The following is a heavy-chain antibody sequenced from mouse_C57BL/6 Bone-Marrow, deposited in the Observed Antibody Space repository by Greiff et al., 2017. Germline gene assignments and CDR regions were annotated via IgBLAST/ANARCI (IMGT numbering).Heavy chain of an antibody. D-gene: IGHD1-1*01. Sequence: EVQLQESGGGLVKPGGSLKLSCAASGFTFSSYTMSWVRQTPEKRLQWVAAISGGGGNNYYPDSVKGRFTISSDNDKNILYLQMSSLRSEDTALYYCSRQVTTVLATKYFDVWGTGTTVTVSS. J-gene: IGHJ1*03. V-gene: IGHV5-9*01. CDR2: ISGGGGNN. CDR3: SRQVTTVLATKYFDV. CDR1: GFTFSSYT.